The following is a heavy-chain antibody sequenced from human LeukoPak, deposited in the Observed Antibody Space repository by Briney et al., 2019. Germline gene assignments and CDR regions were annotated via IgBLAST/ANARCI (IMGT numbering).Heavy chain of an antibody. CDR3: AREGQRSTDWYGGNYFDS. CDR1: GFTVSSNY. CDR2: IYSGGST. V-gene: IGHV3-53*01. J-gene: IGHJ4*02. D-gene: IGHD3-10*01. Sequence: GGSLRLSCAASGFTVSSNYMSWVRQAPGKGLEWVSMIYSGGSTSYADSMKGRFTISRDNSKNTVYLQMNSLRAEDTAVYYCAREGQRSTDWYGGNYFDSWGQGTLVIVSS.